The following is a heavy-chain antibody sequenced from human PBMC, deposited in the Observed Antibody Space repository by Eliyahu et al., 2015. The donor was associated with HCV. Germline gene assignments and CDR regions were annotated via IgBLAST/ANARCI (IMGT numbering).Heavy chain of an antibody. Sequence: QVQLQESGPGLVKPSETLSLTCTVSGXSISSYYWSWIRQPAGKGLEWIGRIYTSGSTNYKPPLKSRVTMSVDTSKNQFSLKLSSVTAADTAVYYCASWGYSSGWFGTYWGQGTLVTVSS. J-gene: IGHJ4*02. CDR1: GXSISSYY. CDR2: IYTSGST. D-gene: IGHD6-19*01. V-gene: IGHV4-4*07. CDR3: ASWGYSSGWFGTY.